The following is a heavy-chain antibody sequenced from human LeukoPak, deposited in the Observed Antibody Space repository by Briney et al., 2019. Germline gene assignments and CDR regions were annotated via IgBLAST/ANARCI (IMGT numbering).Heavy chain of an antibody. Sequence: GASVKVSCKASGYTFTGYYIHWVRQAPGQGLEWMGWINPHSGGTNFAQKFQGRVTMTRDTSISTAYMELSSLRSDDTAVYYCARVVLWGVIITGVFAFDIWGQGTMVTVSS. CDR2: INPHSGGT. CDR1: GYTFTGYY. J-gene: IGHJ3*02. V-gene: IGHV1-2*02. CDR3: ARVVLWGVIITGVFAFDI. D-gene: IGHD3-10*01.